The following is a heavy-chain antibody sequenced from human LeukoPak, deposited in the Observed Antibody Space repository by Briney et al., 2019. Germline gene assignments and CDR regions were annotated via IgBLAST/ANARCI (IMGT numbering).Heavy chain of an antibody. Sequence: GESLKISCKASGYRFTSYWIGWVRQMPGKGLEWMGIIYPGDSDTKYSPSFQGQVTISADKSISTAYLQWSSLKASDTAMYYCARTPYSSSSFWYFDLWGRGTLVTVSS. J-gene: IGHJ2*01. D-gene: IGHD6-6*01. CDR1: GYRFTSYW. CDR3: ARTPYSSSSFWYFDL. V-gene: IGHV5-51*01. CDR2: IYPGDSDT.